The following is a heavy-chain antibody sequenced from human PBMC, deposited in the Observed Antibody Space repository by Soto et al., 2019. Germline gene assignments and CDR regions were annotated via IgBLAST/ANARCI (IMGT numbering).Heavy chain of an antibody. CDR3: TTLSVVSTQMYYDYVWGSYRPKGDYYFDY. CDR2: IKSKTDGGTT. CDR1: GFTFSNAW. V-gene: IGHV3-15*07. J-gene: IGHJ4*02. Sequence: PGGSLRLSCAASGFTFSNAWMNWVRQAPGKGLEWVGRIKSKTDGGTTDYAAPVKGRFTISRDDSKNTLYLQMNSLKTEDTAVYYCTTLSVVSTQMYYDYVWGSYRPKGDYYFDYWGQGTLVTVSS. D-gene: IGHD3-16*02.